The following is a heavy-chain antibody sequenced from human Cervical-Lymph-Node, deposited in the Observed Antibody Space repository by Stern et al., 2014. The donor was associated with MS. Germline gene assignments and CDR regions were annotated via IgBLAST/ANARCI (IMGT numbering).Heavy chain of an antibody. CDR2: IHPSGNA. CDR3: ASGYRFFES. V-gene: IGHV4-61*02. D-gene: IGHD5-18*01. J-gene: IGHJ4*02. CDR1: GGSVSSGSFY. Sequence: QVQLVESGPGLVKPSQTLSLTCTLSGGSVSSGSFYWSWLRQPAGKGLEWIGRIHPSGNAFYTPSLESRVTISPDTTQNQFFLKLNPVTAAETAVYYCASGYRFFESWGQGTLVTVSS.